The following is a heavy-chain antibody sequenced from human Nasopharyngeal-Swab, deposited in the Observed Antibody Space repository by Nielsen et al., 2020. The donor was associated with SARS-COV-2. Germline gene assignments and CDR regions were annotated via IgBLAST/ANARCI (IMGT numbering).Heavy chain of an antibody. CDR1: GFAVSRTY. CDR2: IYSGGST. V-gene: IGHV3-53*01. Sequence: GESLKISCAASGFAVSRTYMTWVRQAPGKGLEWVSVIYSGGSTYYADSVKGRFTISRDNSKNTLYLQMNSLRAEDTAVYYCAAGRYYDFWSGYSDYWGQGTLVTVSS. CDR3: AAGRYYDFWSGYSDY. D-gene: IGHD3-3*01. J-gene: IGHJ4*02.